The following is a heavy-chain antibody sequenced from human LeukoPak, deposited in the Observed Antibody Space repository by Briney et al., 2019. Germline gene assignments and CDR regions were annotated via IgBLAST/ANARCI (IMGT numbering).Heavy chain of an antibody. CDR1: GYTFTSYG. D-gene: IGHD1-26*01. V-gene: IGHV1-18*01. Sequence: ASVKVSCKASGYTFTSYGISWVRQAPGQGLEWMGWISANNGNRNYAQKLQGRVTMTTDTSTSTAYMELRSLRSDDTVVYYCARDGELYSGSKGLFDIWGQGTMVTVSS. CDR3: ARDGELYSGSKGLFDI. J-gene: IGHJ3*02. CDR2: ISANNGNR.